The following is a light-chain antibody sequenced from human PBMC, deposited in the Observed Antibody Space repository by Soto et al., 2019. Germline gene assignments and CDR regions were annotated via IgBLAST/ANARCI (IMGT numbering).Light chain of an antibody. CDR2: DAS. CDR3: QQRVDWLT. V-gene: IGKV3D-20*02. CDR1: QSISSSY. J-gene: IGKJ5*01. Sequence: EVVLTQSPGTLSLSPGERATLSCRASQSISSSYLAWYQQRPGQAPRLLIYDASNRVTGIPARFSGSGSGTDFTLTISSVEPEDFAVYYCQQRVDWLTFGGGTRLENK.